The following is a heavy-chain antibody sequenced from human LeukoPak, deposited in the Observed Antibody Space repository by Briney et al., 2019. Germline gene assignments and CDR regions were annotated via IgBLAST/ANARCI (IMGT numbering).Heavy chain of an antibody. CDR1: GGSFSGYY. D-gene: IGHD5-18*01. Sequence: SETLSLTCAVYGGSFSGYYWSWIRHPPGKGLEWIGEINHSGSTNYNPSLKSRVTISVDTSKNQFSLKLSSVTAADTAVYYCARRRYSYGPNYFDYWGQGTLVTVSS. CDR3: ARRRYSYGPNYFDY. J-gene: IGHJ4*02. V-gene: IGHV4-34*01. CDR2: INHSGST.